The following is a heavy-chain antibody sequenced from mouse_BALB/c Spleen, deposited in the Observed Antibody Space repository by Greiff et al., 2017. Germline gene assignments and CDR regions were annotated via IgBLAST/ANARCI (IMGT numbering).Heavy chain of an antibody. Sequence: EVKVVESGGDLVKPGGSLKLSCAASGFTFSSYGMSWVRQTPDKRLEWVATISSGGSYTYYPDSVKGRFTISRDNAKNTLYLQMISLKSEDTAMYYCERLDSSGSWFAYWGQGTLVTVSA. J-gene: IGHJ3*01. CDR3: ERLDSSGSWFAY. CDR2: ISSGGSYT. D-gene: IGHD3-2*01. V-gene: IGHV5-6*01. CDR1: GFTFSSYG.